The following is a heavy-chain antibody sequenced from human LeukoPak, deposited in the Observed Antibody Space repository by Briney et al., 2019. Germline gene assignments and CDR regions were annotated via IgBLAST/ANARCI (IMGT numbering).Heavy chain of an antibody. CDR2: IKQDGSEI. J-gene: IGHJ3*02. Sequence: GGSLRLSCAASGSTFISYWMTWVRQAPGKGLEWVANIKQDGSEIYYVDSVKGRFTISRDNAKNSLYLQMNSLRAEDTAVYYCARGSSGSYLGAVDIWGQGTKVTVSS. D-gene: IGHD3-22*01. V-gene: IGHV3-7*04. CDR3: ARGSSGSYLGAVDI. CDR1: GSTFISYW.